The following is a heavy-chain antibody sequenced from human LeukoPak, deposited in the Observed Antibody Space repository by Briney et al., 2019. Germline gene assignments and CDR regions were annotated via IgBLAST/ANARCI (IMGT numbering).Heavy chain of an antibody. V-gene: IGHV1-18*01. Sequence: ASVKVFCKASGYTFTSYGISWVRQAPGQGLEWMGWISAYNGNTNYAQKLQGRVTMTTDTSTSTAYMELRSLRSDDTAVYYCARDGRYYDSSGDEEIDYWGQGTLVTVSS. J-gene: IGHJ4*02. CDR1: GYTFTSYG. D-gene: IGHD3-22*01. CDR3: ARDGRYYDSSGDEEIDY. CDR2: ISAYNGNT.